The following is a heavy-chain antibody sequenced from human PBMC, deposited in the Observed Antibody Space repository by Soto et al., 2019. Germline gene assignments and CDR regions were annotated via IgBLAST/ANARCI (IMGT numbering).Heavy chain of an antibody. D-gene: IGHD3-22*01. CDR1: GYTFTSYG. J-gene: IGHJ6*02. Sequence: ASVKVSCKASGYTFTSYGISWVRQAPGQGLEWMGWISAYNGSTNYAQKLQGRVTMTTDTSTSTAYMELRSLRSDDTAVYYCAGVKGNYYYDSTSHYGMDVWGQGTTVTVS. CDR3: AGVKGNYYYDSTSHYGMDV. CDR2: ISAYNGST. V-gene: IGHV1-18*01.